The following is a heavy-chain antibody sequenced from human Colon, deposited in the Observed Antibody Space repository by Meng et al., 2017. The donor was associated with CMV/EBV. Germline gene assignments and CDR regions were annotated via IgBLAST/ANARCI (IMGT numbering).Heavy chain of an antibody. D-gene: IGHD3-10*01. Sequence: QWQLQPWRAGLLKPSETLFLTFAVHGGSVRGYYWGWIRQPPGKGLEWIGEINHRGSTNYNPSLKSRVTISVDTSKNQFSLKLSSVTAADTAVYYCARGLYGSGRHQIDYWGQGTLVTVSS. CDR1: GGSVRGYY. J-gene: IGHJ4*02. CDR3: ARGLYGSGRHQIDY. V-gene: IGHV4-34*01. CDR2: INHRGST.